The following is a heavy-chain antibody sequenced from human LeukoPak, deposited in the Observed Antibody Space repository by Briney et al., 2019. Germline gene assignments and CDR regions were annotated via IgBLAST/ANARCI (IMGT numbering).Heavy chain of an antibody. CDR2: INHSGST. J-gene: IGHJ3*02. Sequence: PSETLSLTCAVCGGSFSGYYWSWIRQPPGKGLEWIGEINHSGSTNYNPSLKSRVTISVDTSKNQFSLKLSSVTAADTAVYYCASAAALDAFDIWGQRTMVTVSS. CDR3: ASAAALDAFDI. V-gene: IGHV4-34*01. CDR1: GGSFSGYY. D-gene: IGHD2-15*01.